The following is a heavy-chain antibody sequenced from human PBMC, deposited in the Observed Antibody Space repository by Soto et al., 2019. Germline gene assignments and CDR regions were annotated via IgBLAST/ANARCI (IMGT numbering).Heavy chain of an antibody. D-gene: IGHD3-10*01. J-gene: IGHJ5*02. Sequence: SETLSLTCGVSGGSISSINWWSWVRQTPGKGLEWIGEIYYSGSTNYNPSLTSRVTMSIDKSKNQFFLNLTSVTAADTAVYYCARYSGVSATYWFDAWGQGTLVTVSS. V-gene: IGHV4-4*02. CDR2: IYYSGST. CDR3: ARYSGVSATYWFDA. CDR1: GGSISSINW.